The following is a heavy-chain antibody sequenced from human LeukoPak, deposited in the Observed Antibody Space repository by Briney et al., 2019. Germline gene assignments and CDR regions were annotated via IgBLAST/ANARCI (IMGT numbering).Heavy chain of an antibody. D-gene: IGHD3-10*01. CDR1: GYTLTELS. Sequence: GASVKVSCKVSGYTLTELSMHWVRQAPGKGLEWMGGFDPEDGETIYAQKFQGRVTMTEDTSTDTAYMELSSLRSEDTAVYYCATDGDGDDAFDIWGQGTMVTVSS. CDR3: ATDGDGDDAFDI. CDR2: FDPEDGET. V-gene: IGHV1-24*01. J-gene: IGHJ3*02.